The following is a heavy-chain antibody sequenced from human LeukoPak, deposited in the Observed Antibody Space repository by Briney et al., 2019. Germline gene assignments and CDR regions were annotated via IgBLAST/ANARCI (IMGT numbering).Heavy chain of an antibody. CDR3: ARELGYCSSTSCLTPNGY. Sequence: SVKVSCKTSGGTFSSYAISWVRQAPGQGLEWMGGIIPSFVTADYAQKFQGRLSITADESTNTAYMELSSLRSEDTAVYYCARELGYCSSTSCLTPNGYWGQGTLVTVSS. J-gene: IGHJ4*02. CDR2: IIPSFVTA. CDR1: GGTFSSYA. D-gene: IGHD2-2*01. V-gene: IGHV1-69*13.